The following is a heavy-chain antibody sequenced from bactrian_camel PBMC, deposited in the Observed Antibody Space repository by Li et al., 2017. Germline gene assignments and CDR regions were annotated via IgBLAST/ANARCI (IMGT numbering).Heavy chain of an antibody. CDR3: AVDWSLCGLSTPFGGH. Sequence: HVQLVESGGGSVQAGGTLRLSCAVSGITSGRACLGWFRQAPGKEREGVAGVYVGDTNTYYADSVKGRFSISHDNAKNTLYLQMNSLKPEDTAMYFCAVDWSLCGLSTPFGGHWGQGTQVTVS. D-gene: IGHD1*01. CDR2: VYVGDTNT. CDR1: GITSGRAC. V-gene: IGHV3S6*01. J-gene: IGHJ4*01.